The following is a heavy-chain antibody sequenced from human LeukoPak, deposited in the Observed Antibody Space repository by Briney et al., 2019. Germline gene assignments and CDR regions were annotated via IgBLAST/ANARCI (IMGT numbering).Heavy chain of an antibody. J-gene: IGHJ4*02. CDR3: AKDILAAGLFFDY. CDR1: GFTFSDYY. V-gene: IGHV3-11*01. CDR2: IDMSATTI. Sequence: GGSLRLSRAASGFTFSDYYMGWVRQAPGKGLECVSYIDMSATTIYYADSVKGRFTISRDNAKNSLFLQMNSLRAEDTAVYYCAKDILAAGLFFDYWGQGALVTVSS. D-gene: IGHD6-13*01.